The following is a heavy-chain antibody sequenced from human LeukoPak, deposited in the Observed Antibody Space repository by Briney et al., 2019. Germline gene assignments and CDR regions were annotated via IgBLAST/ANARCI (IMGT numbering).Heavy chain of an antibody. CDR1: GGTFSSYA. CDR2: IIPIFGTA. CDR3: ASSYCSSTSCYAGHYYYYMDV. V-gene: IGHV1-69*05. Sequence: SVKVSCKASGGTFSSYAISWVRQAPGQGLEWMGRIIPIFGTANYAQKSQGRVTITTDESTSTAYMELSSPRSEDTAVYYCASSYCSSTSCYAGHYYYYMDVWGTGTTVTVSS. D-gene: IGHD2-2*01. J-gene: IGHJ6*03.